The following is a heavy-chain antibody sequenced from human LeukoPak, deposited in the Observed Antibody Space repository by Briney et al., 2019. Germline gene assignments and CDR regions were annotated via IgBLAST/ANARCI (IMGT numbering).Heavy chain of an antibody. CDR1: GYTFTGYY. V-gene: IGHV1-2*02. Sequence: ASVKVSCKASGYTFTGYYMHWVRQAPGQGLEWMGWINPNSGGTNYAQKFQGRVTMTRDTSISTAYMELSRLRSDDTAVYYCARARRWLQWYYFDYWGQGTLVTVSS. CDR2: INPNSGGT. CDR3: ARARRWLQWYYFDY. J-gene: IGHJ4*02. D-gene: IGHD5-12*01.